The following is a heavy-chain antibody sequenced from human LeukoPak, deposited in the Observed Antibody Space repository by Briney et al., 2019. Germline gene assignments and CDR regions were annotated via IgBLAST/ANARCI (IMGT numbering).Heavy chain of an antibody. J-gene: IGHJ6*04. CDR1: GYALTELS. Sequence: ASVKVSCKVSGYALTELSMHWVRQAPGKGLEWMGGFDPEDGETIYAQKFQGRVTMTEDTSTDTAYMELSSLRSEDTAVYYCTTDRYYGSGSYLMDVWGKGTTVTISS. V-gene: IGHV1-24*01. CDR3: TTDRYYGSGSYLMDV. D-gene: IGHD3-10*01. CDR2: FDPEDGET.